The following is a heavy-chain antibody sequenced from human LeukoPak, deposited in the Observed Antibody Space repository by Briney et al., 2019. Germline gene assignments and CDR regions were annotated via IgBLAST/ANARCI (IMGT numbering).Heavy chain of an antibody. Sequence: GGSLRLSCAASGFTLSDYYMSWIRQAPGKGLEWVSYSSSSGSTIYYADSVKGRFAISRDNAKNSLYLQMNSLRAEDTAVYYCARDVFYDSSGCFDYWGQGTLVTVSS. V-gene: IGHV3-11*04. D-gene: IGHD3-22*01. CDR1: GFTLSDYY. J-gene: IGHJ4*02. CDR3: ARDVFYDSSGCFDY. CDR2: SSSSGSTI.